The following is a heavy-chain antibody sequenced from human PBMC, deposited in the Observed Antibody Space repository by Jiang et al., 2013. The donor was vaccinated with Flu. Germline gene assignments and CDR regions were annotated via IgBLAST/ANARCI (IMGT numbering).Heavy chain of an antibody. Sequence: CSASGFTFSSYGMHWVRQAPGKGLEWVAVISYDGSNKYYADSVKGRFTISRDNSKNTLYLQMNSLRAEDTAVYYCAKDLPFGDDYAPLGYWGQGTLVTVSS. J-gene: IGHJ4*02. V-gene: IGHV3-30*18. CDR2: ISYDGSNK. CDR1: GFTFSSYG. CDR3: AKDLPFGDDYAPLGY. D-gene: IGHD3-16*01.